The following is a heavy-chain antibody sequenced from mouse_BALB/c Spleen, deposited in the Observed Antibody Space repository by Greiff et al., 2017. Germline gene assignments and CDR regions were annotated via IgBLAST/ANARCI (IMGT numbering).Heavy chain of an antibody. CDR1: GYTFSSYW. CDR2: ILPGSGST. D-gene: IGHD1-1*01. Sequence: VQRVESGAELMKPGASVKISCKATGYTFSSYWIEWVKQRPGHGLEWIGEILPGSGSTNYNEKFKGKATFTADTSSNTAYMQLSSLTSEDSAVYYCASYYYGSSGVFFAYWGQGTLVTVSA. J-gene: IGHJ3*01. V-gene: IGHV1-9*01. CDR3: ASYYYGSSGVFFAY.